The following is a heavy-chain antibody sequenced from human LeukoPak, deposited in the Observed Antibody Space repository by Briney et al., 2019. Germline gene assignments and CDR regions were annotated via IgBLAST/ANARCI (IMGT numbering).Heavy chain of an antibody. CDR3: ARVSYSSSWYVPYYYYYGMDV. J-gene: IGHJ6*02. Sequence: ASVKVSCKASGYTFTSYYMHWVRQAPGQGLEWMGWINPNSGGTNYAQKFQGRVTMTRDTSISTAYMELSRLRSDDTAVYYCARVSYSSSWYVPYYYYYGMDVWGQGTTVTVSS. CDR2: INPNSGGT. D-gene: IGHD6-13*01. CDR1: GYTFTSYY. V-gene: IGHV1-2*02.